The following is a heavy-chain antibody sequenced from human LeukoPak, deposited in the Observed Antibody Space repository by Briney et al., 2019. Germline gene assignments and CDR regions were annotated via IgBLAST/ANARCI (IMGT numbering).Heavy chain of an antibody. J-gene: IGHJ4*02. Sequence: SETLSLACIVSGASISGSGYYWGWLRQPPGRGLEWIGSIYSSGSTYYNASLQSRVTISIETSKNQISLRLNSVTAADTAMYYCAKSGGYGLIDYWGQGTLVTVSS. D-gene: IGHD1-26*01. CDR1: GASISGSGYY. CDR2: IYSSGST. CDR3: AKSGGYGLIDY. V-gene: IGHV4-39*01.